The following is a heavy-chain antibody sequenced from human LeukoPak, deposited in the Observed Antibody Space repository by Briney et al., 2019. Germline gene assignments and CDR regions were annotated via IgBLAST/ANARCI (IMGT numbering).Heavy chain of an antibody. CDR1: GFTVSSNY. CDR3: ARQFNSGSFDY. J-gene: IGHJ4*02. Sequence: GGSLRLSCAASGFTVSSNYMSWVRQAPGKGLEWVSVIYSGGSTYYADSVKGRFTISRDNSKNTLYLQMNSLRAEDTAVYYCARQFNSGSFDYWGQGTLVTVSS. D-gene: IGHD1-26*01. CDR2: IYSGGST. V-gene: IGHV3-53*05.